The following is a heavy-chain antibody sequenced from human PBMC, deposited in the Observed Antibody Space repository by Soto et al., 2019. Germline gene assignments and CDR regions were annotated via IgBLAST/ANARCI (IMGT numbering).Heavy chain of an antibody. D-gene: IGHD6-13*01. J-gene: IGHJ4*02. CDR3: ASGLSSSWYNLCDY. CDR1: GFTFSSYW. V-gene: IGHV3-7*02. Sequence: GGSLRLSCAASGFTFSSYWMSWVRQAPGKGLEWVANIKQDGSEKYYVDSVKGRFTISRDNAKNSLYLQMNSLRAEDTAVYYCASGLSSSWYNLCDYWGQGTLVTVSS. CDR2: IKQDGSEK.